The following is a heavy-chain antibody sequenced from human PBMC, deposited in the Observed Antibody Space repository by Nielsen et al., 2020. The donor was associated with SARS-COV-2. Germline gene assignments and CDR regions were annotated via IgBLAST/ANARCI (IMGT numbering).Heavy chain of an antibody. Sequence: GESLKISCAASGFTFSNAWMSWVRQAPGKGLEWVGFIRSKAYGGTTEYAASVKGRFTISRDDSKSIAYLQMNSLKTEDTAVYYCTRGRFGGFGEISTDYWGQGTLVTVSS. D-gene: IGHD3-10*01. V-gene: IGHV3-49*04. CDR3: TRGRFGGFGEISTDY. CDR2: IRSKAYGGTT. CDR1: GFTFSNAW. J-gene: IGHJ4*02.